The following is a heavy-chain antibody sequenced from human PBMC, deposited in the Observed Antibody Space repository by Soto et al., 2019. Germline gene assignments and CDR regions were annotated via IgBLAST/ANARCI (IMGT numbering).Heavy chain of an antibody. CDR2: ILHSGST. V-gene: IGHV4-4*02. Sequence: PSVTLPLPCAVGRGCTSRSNGCSWVCQPPGKGLEWIGEILHSGSTTYNPSLKRRVTISVDTSKNQFSLKLRSVSAADTAVYYCARQRTSVETQAYFDDWGQGSLVTVSS. CDR3: ARQRTSVETQAYFDD. D-gene: IGHD2-21*02. CDR1: RGCTSRSNG. J-gene: IGHJ4*02.